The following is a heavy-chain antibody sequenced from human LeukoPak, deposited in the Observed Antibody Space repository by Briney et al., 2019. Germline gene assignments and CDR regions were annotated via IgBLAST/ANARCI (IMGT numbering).Heavy chain of an antibody. Sequence: SVKVSCKASGGTFSSYAISWVRQAPGQGLEWMGGIIPIFGTANYAQKFQGRVTITADESTSTAYMELSSLRSEDTAVYYCARVNGDYEGFDYYYMDVWGKGTTVTISS. CDR1: GGTFSSYA. J-gene: IGHJ6*03. CDR2: IIPIFGTA. V-gene: IGHV1-69*13. CDR3: ARVNGDYEGFDYYYMDV. D-gene: IGHD4-17*01.